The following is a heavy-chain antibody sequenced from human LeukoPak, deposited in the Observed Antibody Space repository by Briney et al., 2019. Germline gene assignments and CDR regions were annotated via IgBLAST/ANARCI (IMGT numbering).Heavy chain of an antibody. CDR3: APVPGF. V-gene: IGHV3-48*04. D-gene: IGHD2-2*01. Sequence: AGGSLRLSYAASGFTFSVYSMIWVRQAPGKGLEWISYISRSGDTIYNADSVKGRFTISRDNAKNSLYLQMNSLRAEDTAVYFCAPVPGFWGQGTLVTVSS. J-gene: IGHJ1*01. CDR1: GFTFSVYS. CDR2: ISRSGDTI.